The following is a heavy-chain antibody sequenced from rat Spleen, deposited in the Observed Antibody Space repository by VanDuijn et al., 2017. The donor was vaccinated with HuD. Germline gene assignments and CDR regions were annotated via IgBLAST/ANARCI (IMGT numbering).Heavy chain of an antibody. CDR1: GFTFSDYY. J-gene: IGHJ2*01. Sequence: EVQLVESGGGLVQPGRSLKLSCAASGFTFSDYYMAWVRQAPAKGLEWVATISSDGRRNYYRDSVKGRFTISRDNAKSTLYLQMDSLRSEDTATYYCARHAAILRVYGGYFDYWGQGVMVTVSS. CDR2: ISSDGRRN. CDR3: ARHAAILRVYGGYFDY. D-gene: IGHD1-9*01. V-gene: IGHV5S10*01.